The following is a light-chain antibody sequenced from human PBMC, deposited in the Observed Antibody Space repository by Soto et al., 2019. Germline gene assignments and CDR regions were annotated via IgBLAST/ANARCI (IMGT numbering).Light chain of an antibody. J-gene: IGKJ5*01. Sequence: DIQMTQSPSSLSSSVGDRVTITCQASQNINNYLNWYQQKPGRAPKRLIYDASHLEAGVPSRFRGSGSGTDFTFTISRLQPEDIATYYCQQYENLPAFGQGTRLEIK. CDR2: DAS. CDR1: QNINNY. CDR3: QQYENLPA. V-gene: IGKV1-33*01.